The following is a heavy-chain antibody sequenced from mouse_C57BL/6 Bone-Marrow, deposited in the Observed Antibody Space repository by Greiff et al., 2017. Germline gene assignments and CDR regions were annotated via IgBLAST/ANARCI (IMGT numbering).Heavy chain of an antibody. CDR3: AIDYYGSSWYFDY. V-gene: IGHV1-26*01. Sequence: EVQLQQSGPELVKPGASVKISCKASGYTFTDYYMNWVKQSHGKSLEWIGEINPNNGGTSYNQKLKGKATLTVDKSSSPAYLELRSLTSEDSAVYYCAIDYYGSSWYFDYWGQGTILTVSS. CDR1: GYTFTDYY. CDR2: INPNNGGT. J-gene: IGHJ2*01. D-gene: IGHD1-1*01.